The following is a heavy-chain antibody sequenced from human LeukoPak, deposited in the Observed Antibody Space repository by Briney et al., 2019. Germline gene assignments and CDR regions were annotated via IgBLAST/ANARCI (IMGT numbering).Heavy chain of an antibody. CDR3: ARAGPSSGWYNFDY. D-gene: IGHD6-19*01. CDR2: VYSSGST. Sequence: PSETLSLTCAVSSGSISGCYWSWIRQPPGKGLEWIGCVYSSGSTNYNPSLKGRVTISIDTSKNQFSLRLNSVTAADTAVYYCARAGPSSGWYNFDYWGQGTLVTVSS. CDR1: SGSISGCY. J-gene: IGHJ4*02. V-gene: IGHV4-59*01.